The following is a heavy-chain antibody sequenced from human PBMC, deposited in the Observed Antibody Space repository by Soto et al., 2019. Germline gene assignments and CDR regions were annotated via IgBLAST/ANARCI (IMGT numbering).Heavy chain of an antibody. V-gene: IGHV3-30-3*01. J-gene: IGHJ5*02. Sequence: SLRLSCAASGFTFSSYAMHWVRQAPGKGLEWVAVISYDGSNKYYADSVKGRFTISRDNSKNTLYLQMNSLRAEDTAVYYCARVGSRDYYDSSGYDPDPWGQGTLVTVSS. CDR1: GFTFSSYA. D-gene: IGHD3-22*01. CDR2: ISYDGSNK. CDR3: ARVGSRDYYDSSGYDPDP.